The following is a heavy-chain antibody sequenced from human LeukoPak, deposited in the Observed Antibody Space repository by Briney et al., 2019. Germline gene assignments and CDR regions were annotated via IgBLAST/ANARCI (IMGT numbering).Heavy chain of an antibody. Sequence: PGGSLRLSCAASGFTFGSYWMNWVRQAPGKGLEWVANIKEDGSEKYYVDSVKGRFTISRDNAKNSLYLQTNSLRAEDTAVYYCARGLSGSYDYWGQGTLVTVSS. D-gene: IGHD1-26*01. CDR3: ARGLSGSYDY. V-gene: IGHV3-7*01. CDR1: GFTFGSYW. J-gene: IGHJ4*02. CDR2: IKEDGSEK.